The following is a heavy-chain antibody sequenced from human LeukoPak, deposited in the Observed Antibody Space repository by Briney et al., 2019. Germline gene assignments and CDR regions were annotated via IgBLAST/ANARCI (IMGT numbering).Heavy chain of an antibody. V-gene: IGHV1-2*02. D-gene: IGHD3-3*01. CDR3: ARDEIAYYDFWSGYYGRSEFDP. CDR1: GYTFTGYY. J-gene: IGHJ5*02. Sequence: GASVKVSCKASGYTFTGYYMHWVRQAPGQGLEWMGWINPNSGGTNYAQKFQGRVTMTRDTSISTAYMELSRLRSDDTAVYYCARDEIAYYDFWSGYYGRSEFDPWGQGTLVTVSS. CDR2: INPNSGGT.